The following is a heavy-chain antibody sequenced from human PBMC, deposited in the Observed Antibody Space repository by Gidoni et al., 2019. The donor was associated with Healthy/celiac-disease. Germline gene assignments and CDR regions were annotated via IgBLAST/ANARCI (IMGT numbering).Heavy chain of an antibody. CDR1: GFTFSSYA. Sequence: EVQLLESGGGLVQPGGSLRLSCAASGFTFSSYAMSWVRQAPGKGRAWVSAISGSGGSTYYADSVKGRFTISRDNAKNTLYLQMNSLRAEDTAVYYCAKDPRAYIVGAPSWFDPWGQGTLVTVSS. V-gene: IGHV3-23*01. CDR3: AKDPRAYIVGAPSWFDP. J-gene: IGHJ5*02. CDR2: ISGSGGST. D-gene: IGHD1-26*01.